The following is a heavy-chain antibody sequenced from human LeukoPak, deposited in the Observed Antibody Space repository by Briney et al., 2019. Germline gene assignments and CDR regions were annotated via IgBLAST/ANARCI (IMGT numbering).Heavy chain of an antibody. Sequence: GGSLRLSCAASGFTFDDYAMHWVRQAPGKGLEWASGISWNSGGIGYADSVKGRFTISRDNAKNSLYLQMNSLRVEDTALYYCASVAGPYYYYYYGMDVWGQGTTVTVSS. V-gene: IGHV3-9*01. CDR1: GFTFDDYA. CDR2: ISWNSGGI. CDR3: ASVAGPYYYYYYGMDV. J-gene: IGHJ6*02. D-gene: IGHD6-19*01.